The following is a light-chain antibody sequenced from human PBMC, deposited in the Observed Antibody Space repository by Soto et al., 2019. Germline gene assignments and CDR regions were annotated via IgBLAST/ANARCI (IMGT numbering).Light chain of an antibody. CDR3: LVSYSGEEI. Sequence: QAVVTQEPSLTVSPGGTVTLTCGSSTGPVTSSNYPYWFQQKPGQAPRTLIYDTSNKHSWTPARFSGSLLGGKAALTLSGAQPEDEADYYCLVSYSGEEIFCGGTKLTVL. CDR1: TGPVTSSNY. CDR2: DTS. V-gene: IGLV7-46*01. J-gene: IGLJ2*01.